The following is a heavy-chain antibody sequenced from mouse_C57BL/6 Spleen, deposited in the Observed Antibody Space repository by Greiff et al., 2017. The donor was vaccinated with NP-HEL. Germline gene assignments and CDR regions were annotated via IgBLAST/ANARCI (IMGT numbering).Heavy chain of an antibody. CDR3: AYGNRLDY. CDR1: GYAFSSSW. D-gene: IGHD2-1*01. Sequence: QVQLQQSGPELVKPGASVKISCKASGYAFSSSWMNWVKQRPGKGLEWIGRIYPGDGGSNYNGKFKGKATLTADKSSSTAYMQLSSLTSEDSAVYCSAYGNRLDYWGQGTTLTVSS. CDR2: IYPGDGGS. V-gene: IGHV1-82*01. J-gene: IGHJ2*01.